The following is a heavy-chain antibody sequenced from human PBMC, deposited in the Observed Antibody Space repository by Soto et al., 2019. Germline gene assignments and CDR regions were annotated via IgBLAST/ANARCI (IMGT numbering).Heavy chain of an antibody. CDR3: ARPVGNWFDP. CDR1: GGSISSSSYY. D-gene: IGHD1-26*01. CDR2: LYYSGST. V-gene: IGHV4-39*01. Sequence: QLQLQESGPGLVKPSETLSLTCTVSGGSISSSSYYWGWIRQPPGKGLEWIGSLYYSGSTYYNPSLKSRVTISVDTSKNQFSLKLSSVTAADTAVYYCARPVGNWFDPWGQGTLVTVCS. J-gene: IGHJ5*02.